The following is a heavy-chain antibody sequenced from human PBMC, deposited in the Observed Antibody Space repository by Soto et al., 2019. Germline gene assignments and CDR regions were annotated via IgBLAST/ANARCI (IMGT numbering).Heavy chain of an antibody. CDR3: AAPPPIAAAGDYYYGMDV. J-gene: IGHJ6*02. CDR2: IYPGDSDP. CDR1: GYSFTSYW. V-gene: IGHV5-51*01. Sequence: GESLKISCKGSGYSFTSYWIGWVRQMPGKGLEWMGIIYPGDSDPRYSPSFQGQVTISADKSISTAYLQWSSLKASDPAMYYCAAPPPIAAAGDYYYGMDVWGQGTTVTVSS. D-gene: IGHD6-13*01.